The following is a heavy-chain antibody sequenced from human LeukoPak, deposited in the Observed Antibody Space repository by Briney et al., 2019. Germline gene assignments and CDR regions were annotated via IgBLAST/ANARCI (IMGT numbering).Heavy chain of an antibody. CDR2: IIPIFGIA. CDR3: ASQPVASSTNRGWFDP. Sequence: SVKVSCKASGGTFSSYAISWVRQAPRQGLEWMGRIIPIFGIANYAQKFQGRVTITADKSTSTAYMELSSLRSEDTAVYYCASQPVASSTNRGWFDPWGQGTLVTVSS. J-gene: IGHJ5*02. D-gene: IGHD2-2*01. V-gene: IGHV1-69*04. CDR1: GGTFSSYA.